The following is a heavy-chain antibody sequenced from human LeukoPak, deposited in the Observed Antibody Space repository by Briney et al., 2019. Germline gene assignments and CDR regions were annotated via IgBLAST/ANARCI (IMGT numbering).Heavy chain of an antibody. J-gene: IGHJ3*02. CDR2: IYYSGST. Sequence: PSGTLSLTCTVSGGSISSSSYHWGWIRQPPGKGLEWIGSIYYSGSTYYNPSLKSRVTISVDTSKNQFSLKLSSVTAADTAVYYCARRAMGVFDIWGQGTMVTVSS. V-gene: IGHV4-39*01. CDR1: GGSISSSSYH. CDR3: ARRAMGVFDI. D-gene: IGHD2-8*01.